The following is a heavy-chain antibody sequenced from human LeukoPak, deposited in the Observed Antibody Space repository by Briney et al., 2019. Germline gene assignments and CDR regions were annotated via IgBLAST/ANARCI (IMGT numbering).Heavy chain of an antibody. CDR1: GGSFSGYY. CDR2: INHSGST. CDR3: ARGTSTYGP. J-gene: IGHJ4*02. V-gene: IGHV4-34*01. Sequence: SETLSLTCAVYGGSFSGYYWTWIRQPPGKGLEWIGEINHSGSTNYNPSLKSRVTISVGTSKNQFSLNLSSVTAADTAVYYCARGTSTYGPWGQGTLVTVSS. D-gene: IGHD4-17*01.